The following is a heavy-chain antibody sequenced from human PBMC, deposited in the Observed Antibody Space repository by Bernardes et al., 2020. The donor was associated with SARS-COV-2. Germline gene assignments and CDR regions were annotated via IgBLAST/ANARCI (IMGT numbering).Heavy chain of an antibody. V-gene: IGHV1-8*01. CDR3: ARRPLWGYRFDF. CDR1: GYTFTSYD. CDR2: MSPNSGNT. J-gene: IGHJ4*02. Sequence: ASVKVSCKTSGYTFTSYDINWVRQATGQGLEWMGWMSPNSGNTGYAQKFQGRVTMARNTSINTAYMELNTLTSEDTAVYYCARRPLWGYRFDFWGQRTLVIASS. D-gene: IGHD2-21*01.